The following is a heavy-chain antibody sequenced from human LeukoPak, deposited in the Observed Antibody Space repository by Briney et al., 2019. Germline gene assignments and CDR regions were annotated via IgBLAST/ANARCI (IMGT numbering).Heavy chain of an antibody. CDR2: IYSGGST. J-gene: IGHJ4*02. Sequence: GGSLRLSCAASGFTVSSNYMSWVRQAPGKGLEWVSVIYSGGSTYYADSVKGRFTISRDNSKNTLYLQMNSLRAEDTAVYYCARGHYYYDSSGYYLVDYWGQGTLVTVSS. V-gene: IGHV3-53*01. D-gene: IGHD3-22*01. CDR1: GFTVSSNY. CDR3: ARGHYYYDSSGYYLVDY.